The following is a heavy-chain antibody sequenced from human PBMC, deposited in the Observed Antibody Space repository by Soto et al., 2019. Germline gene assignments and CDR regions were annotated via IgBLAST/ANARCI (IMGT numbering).Heavy chain of an antibody. V-gene: IGHV4-34*01. CDR2: INHSGST. Sequence: PSETLSLTCAVYGGSFSGYYWSWIRQPPGKGLEWIGEINHSGSTNYNPSLKSRVTTSVDTSKNQFSLKLSSVTAADTAVYYCARRVLYYDILTGYYIRGYNWFDPWGQGTLVTVSS. CDR1: GGSFSGYY. J-gene: IGHJ5*02. CDR3: ARRVLYYDILTGYYIRGYNWFDP. D-gene: IGHD3-9*01.